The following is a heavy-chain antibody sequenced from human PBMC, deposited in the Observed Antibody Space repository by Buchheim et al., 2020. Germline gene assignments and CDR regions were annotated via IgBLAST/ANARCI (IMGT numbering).Heavy chain of an antibody. V-gene: IGHV3-48*01. CDR1: GFTFSSYS. CDR2: ISSSSSTI. CDR3: ARDLEAGYCSGGSCYLVNWFDP. Sequence: EVQLVESGGGLVQPGGSLRLSCAASGFTFSSYSMNWVRQAPGKGLEWVSYISSSSSTIYYADSVKGRFTISRDNAKNSLYLQMNSLRAEDTAVYYCARDLEAGYCSGGSCYLVNWFDPWGQGTL. J-gene: IGHJ5*02. D-gene: IGHD2-15*01.